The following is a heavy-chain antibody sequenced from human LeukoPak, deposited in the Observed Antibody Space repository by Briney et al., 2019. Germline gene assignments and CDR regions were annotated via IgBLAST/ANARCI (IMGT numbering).Heavy chain of an antibody. D-gene: IGHD3-10*01. Sequence: SETLSLTCTVSGGSISSGSDYWSWARQPAGKGLEWIGRIDSSGSTSYNPSLKSRLTISVDTSKNQFSLKLTSVTAADTAVYYCARGAGSGSSYRVYNWFDPWGQGTQVTVSS. J-gene: IGHJ5*02. V-gene: IGHV4-61*02. CDR2: IDSSGST. CDR1: GGSISSGSDY. CDR3: ARGAGSGSSYRVYNWFDP.